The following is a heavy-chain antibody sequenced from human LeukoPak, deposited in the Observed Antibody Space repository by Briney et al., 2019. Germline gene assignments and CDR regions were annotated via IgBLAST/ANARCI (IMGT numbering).Heavy chain of an antibody. J-gene: IGHJ4*02. CDR1: GYKFTSYW. Sequence: GESLKISCQGSGYKFTSYWIGWVRQMPWKGLEWMGIIYPGDSDIRYSPPFQGQVTISADKSMSTAYLQWRSLKASDTAMYYCARTNCGGDCYSAIDYWGQGTLVTVSS. CDR3: ARTNCGGDCYSAIDY. CDR2: IYPGDSDI. D-gene: IGHD2-21*02. V-gene: IGHV5-51*01.